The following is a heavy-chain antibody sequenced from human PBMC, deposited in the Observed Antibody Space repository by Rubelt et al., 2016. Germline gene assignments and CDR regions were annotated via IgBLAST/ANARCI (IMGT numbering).Heavy chain of an antibody. CDR3: VRANYFDY. CDR2: IYYSGST. Sequence: GPGLVKPSETLSLTCTVSGGSISSYYWSWIRQPPGKGLEWIGYIYYSGSTNYNPSLKSRVTISVDTSKNQFSLKLSSATAADTAVYYCVRANYFDYWGQGTLVTVSS. CDR1: GGSISSYY. V-gene: IGHV4-59*01. J-gene: IGHJ4*02.